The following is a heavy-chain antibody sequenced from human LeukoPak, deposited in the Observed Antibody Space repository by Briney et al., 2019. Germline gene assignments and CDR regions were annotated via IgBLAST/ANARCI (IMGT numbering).Heavy chain of an antibody. J-gene: IGHJ4*02. CDR1: GYSISSGYY. Sequence: SETLSLTCTVSGYSISSGYYWGWVRPPPGKGLEWIGSIYHSGIAYYNPSLKSRVTISVDTSKNQFSLKVTSVTAADTAVYYCAREWQYQFDYWGQGSLVTVSS. CDR2: IYHSGIA. D-gene: IGHD4-11*01. V-gene: IGHV4-38-2*02. CDR3: AREWQYQFDY.